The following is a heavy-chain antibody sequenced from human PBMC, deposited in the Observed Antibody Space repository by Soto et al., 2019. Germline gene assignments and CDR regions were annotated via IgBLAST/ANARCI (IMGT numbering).Heavy chain of an antibody. CDR1: GYTFTGYY. D-gene: IGHD5-12*01. V-gene: IGHV1-2*02. CDR3: ARDRRDGYKRYFEF. J-gene: IGHJ4*02. Sequence: ASVKVSCKASGYTFTGYYMHWVRQAPGQGLEWMGWINPNSGGTNYAQKFQGRVTMTRDTSISTAYMELSRLRSADTAVYFCARDRRDGYKRYFEFWGQGNQVTVSS. CDR2: INPNSGGT.